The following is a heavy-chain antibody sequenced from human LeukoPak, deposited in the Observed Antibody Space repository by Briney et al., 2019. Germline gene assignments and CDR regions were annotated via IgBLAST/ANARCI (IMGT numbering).Heavy chain of an antibody. Sequence: GGSLRLSCAASGFTFSSYSMNWVRQAPGKGLEWVSYISSSSSTIYYADSVKGRFTISRDNAKNSLYLQMNSLRAEDTAVYYCAREITMVRGVISYMDVWGKGTTVTVSS. J-gene: IGHJ6*03. CDR3: AREITMVRGVISYMDV. D-gene: IGHD3-10*01. CDR2: ISSSSSTI. V-gene: IGHV3-48*01. CDR1: GFTFSSYS.